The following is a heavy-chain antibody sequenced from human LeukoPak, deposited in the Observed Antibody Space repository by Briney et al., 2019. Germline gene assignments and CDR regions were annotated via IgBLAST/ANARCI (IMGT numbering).Heavy chain of an antibody. CDR1: GGSISSGDYY. V-gene: IGHV4-30-4*08. CDR2: IYYSGST. J-gene: IGHJ5*02. CDR3: AREGDSNYAPIHPFDP. D-gene: IGHD4-11*01. Sequence: SETLSLTCTVSGGSISSGDYYWSWIRQPPGKGLEWIGYIYYSGSTYYNPSLKSRVTISVDTSKNQFSLKLSSVTAADTAVYYCAREGDSNYAPIHPFDPWGQGTLVTVSS.